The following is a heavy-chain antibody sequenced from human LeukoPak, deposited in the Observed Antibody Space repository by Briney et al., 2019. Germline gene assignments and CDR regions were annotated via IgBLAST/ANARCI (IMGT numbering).Heavy chain of an antibody. CDR2: MNPNSGNR. D-gene: IGHD2-21*02. V-gene: IGHV1-8*01. Sequence: ASVKVSCKASGYTFTSYDVNWVRQAAGQGLEWMGWMNPNSGNRGYAQKLQGRVTMTTDASTNTAYMELNSPYSEDTAVYYCARAIPFRYMLGGDYYEKSSHGFDIWGQGTVVTVSS. CDR3: ARAIPFRYMLGGDYYEKSSHGFDI. CDR1: GYTFTSYD. J-gene: IGHJ3*02.